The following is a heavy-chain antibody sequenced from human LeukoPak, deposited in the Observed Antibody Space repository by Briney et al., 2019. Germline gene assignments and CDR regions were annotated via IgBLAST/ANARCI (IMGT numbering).Heavy chain of an antibody. CDR1: GGSISSGSYC. CDR3: ARGQKYRNGYTVTELGSRYFDY. V-gene: IGHV4-61*09. CDR2: IYYSGST. J-gene: IGHJ4*02. D-gene: IGHD5-18*01. Sequence: PSQTLSLTCTVSGGSISSGSYCWGWIRPPAGKGLEWIVYIYYSGSTNYNPSLKSRVTMSVDTSKNQFSLKLSSVTAADTAVYYCARGQKYRNGYTVTELGSRYFDYWGQGTLVTVSS.